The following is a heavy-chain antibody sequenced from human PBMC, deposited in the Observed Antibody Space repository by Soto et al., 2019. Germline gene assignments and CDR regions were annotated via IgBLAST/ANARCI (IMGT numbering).Heavy chain of an antibody. V-gene: IGHV1-45*02. CDR2: ITPFNGNT. CDR3: ASGRYDASGYFDY. D-gene: IGHD3-22*01. CDR1: GNTFTYVY. Sequence: SVKVSCKGSGNTFTYVYLHWVRQAPGQALEWMGWITPFNGNTKYAQKFQDRVTFTGDTSLSTAYMELSSLRSDDTAMFYCASGRYDASGYFDYWGQGTLVTVSS. J-gene: IGHJ4*02.